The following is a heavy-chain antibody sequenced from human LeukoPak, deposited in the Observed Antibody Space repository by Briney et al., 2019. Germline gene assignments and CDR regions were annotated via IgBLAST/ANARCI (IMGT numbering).Heavy chain of an antibody. V-gene: IGHV3-53*01. Sequence: GGSLRLSCAASGFTVSSNYMSWVRQAPGKGLEWVSVIYSGDGTYYADSVKGRFTISRDNSKNTLYLQMNSLRAEDTAVYYCARIILGYGSSWYPGAFDIWGQGTMVTVSS. CDR2: IYSGDGT. CDR1: GFTVSSNY. D-gene: IGHD6-13*01. J-gene: IGHJ3*02. CDR3: ARIILGYGSSWYPGAFDI.